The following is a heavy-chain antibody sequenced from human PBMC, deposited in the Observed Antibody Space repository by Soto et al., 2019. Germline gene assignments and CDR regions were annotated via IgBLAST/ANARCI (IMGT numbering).Heavy chain of an antibody. J-gene: IGHJ3*02. Sequence: QLQLQESGSGLVKPSQTLSLTCAVSGGSISSGGYSWSWIRQPPGKGLEWIGYLYHSGSTYYNPSLKSRVTISVDRSKNQFSLKLSSVTAADTAVYYCARARLRIVGANAFDIWGQGTMVTVSS. CDR1: GGSISSGGYS. CDR3: ARARLRIVGANAFDI. V-gene: IGHV4-30-2*01. D-gene: IGHD1-26*01. CDR2: LYHSGST.